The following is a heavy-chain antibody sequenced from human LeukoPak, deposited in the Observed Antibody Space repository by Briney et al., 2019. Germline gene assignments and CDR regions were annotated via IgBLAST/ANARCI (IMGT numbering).Heavy chain of an antibody. CDR1: GYTFISYD. D-gene: IGHD3-22*01. V-gene: IGHV1-8*01. CDR3: ASSPQYYYDSSGYYDY. J-gene: IGHJ4*02. Sequence: ASVKVSCKASGYTFISYDINWVRQATGQGLEWMGWMNPNSGNTGYAQKFQGRVTMTRNTSISTAYMELSSLRSEDTAVYYCASSPQYYYDSSGYYDYWGQGTLVTVSS. CDR2: MNPNSGNT.